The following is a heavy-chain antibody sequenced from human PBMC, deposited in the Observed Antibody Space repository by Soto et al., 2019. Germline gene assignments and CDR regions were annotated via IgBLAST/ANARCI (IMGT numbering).Heavy chain of an antibody. J-gene: IGHJ6*02. CDR1: GFTFTNYA. V-gene: IGHV3-23*01. CDR3: AGEYIRINYLNSKSYSFGMDV. Sequence: GGSLRLSCAASGFTFTNYAMSWVRQAPGKGLEWVSTIRASDGSEKYADFVEGRFTISRDTSKNTLSLQMNSLRAEDTAVYYCAGEYIRINYLNSKSYSFGMDVWGQGTTVTVSS. D-gene: IGHD2-21*01. CDR2: IRASDGSE.